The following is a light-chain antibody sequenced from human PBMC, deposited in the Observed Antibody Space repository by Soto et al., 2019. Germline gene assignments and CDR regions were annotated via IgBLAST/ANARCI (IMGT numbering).Light chain of an antibody. CDR1: QTVLSVSTNQYY. J-gene: IGKJ1*01. CDR3: QQYHSTPPPWT. Sequence: DIVMTQSPDSLTVSLGERATISCRSSQTVLSVSTNQYYLTWYQQKPGQPPKLLIYWASTRESGVPERFSGSGSGTKFTLTISSLQAEDVAVYYCQQYHSTPPPWTFGQGTKVEI. CDR2: WAS. V-gene: IGKV4-1*01.